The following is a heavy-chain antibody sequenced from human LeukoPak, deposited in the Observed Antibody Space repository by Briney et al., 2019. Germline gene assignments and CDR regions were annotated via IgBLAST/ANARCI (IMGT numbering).Heavy chain of an antibody. V-gene: IGHV3-21*06. CDR2: ISESSSYV. Sequence: SGGSLRLSCEASGFTFSGYSMNWVRQAPGKGLEWVSYISESSSYVYYADSVKGRFTISRDNGKNSLYLQMSSLRAEDTAMYYCARDRAVKARIGGMDVWGQGTTVTVSS. CDR3: ARDRAVKARIGGMDV. D-gene: IGHD5-12*01. J-gene: IGHJ6*02. CDR1: GFTFSGYS.